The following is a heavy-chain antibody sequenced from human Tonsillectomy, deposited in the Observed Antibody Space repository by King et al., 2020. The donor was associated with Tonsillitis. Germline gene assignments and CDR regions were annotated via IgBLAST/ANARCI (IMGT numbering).Heavy chain of an antibody. V-gene: IGHV1-24*01. CDR3: TTLGLATCGFSYYYYGMDV. CDR2: FDPEDDET. Sequence: QLVQSGAEVKKPGASVKVSCKVSGYTLTELSMHWVRQAPGKGLEWMGGFDPEDDETIYAQKFQGRVTMTEDTSTDTAYMELSSLRSEDTAVYYCTTLGLATCGFSYYYYGMDVWGQGTTVTVSS. D-gene: IGHD3/OR15-3a*01. J-gene: IGHJ6*02. CDR1: GYTLTELS.